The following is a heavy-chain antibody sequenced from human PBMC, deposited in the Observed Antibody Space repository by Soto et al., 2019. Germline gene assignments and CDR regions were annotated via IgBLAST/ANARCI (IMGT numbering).Heavy chain of an antibody. D-gene: IGHD3-22*01. CDR2: IIPIFGTA. CDR1: GGTFSSYA. CDR3: ARASYDSSGYPGTNFDY. Sequence: SVKVSCKASGGTFSSYAISWAPQAPGQGLEWMGGIIPIFGTANYAQKFQGRVTITADESTSTAYMELSSLRSEDTAVHYCARASYDSSGYPGTNFDYWGQGTLVTVSS. J-gene: IGHJ4*02. V-gene: IGHV1-69*13.